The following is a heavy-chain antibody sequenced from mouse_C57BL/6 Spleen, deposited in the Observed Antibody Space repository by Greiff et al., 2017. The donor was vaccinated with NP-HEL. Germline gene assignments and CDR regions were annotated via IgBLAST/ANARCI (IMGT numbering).Heavy chain of an antibody. CDR3: TRQYGSSGYAMDY. V-gene: IGHV1-15*01. D-gene: IGHD1-1*01. J-gene: IGHJ4*01. CDR2: IDPETGGT. Sequence: QVQLQQSGAELVRPGASVTLSCKASGYTFTDYEMHWVKQTTVHGLEWIGAIDPETGGTAYNQKFKGKAILTADKSSSTAYMELRSLTSDDSAVYYCTRQYGSSGYAMDYWGQGTSVTVSS. CDR1: GYTFTDYE.